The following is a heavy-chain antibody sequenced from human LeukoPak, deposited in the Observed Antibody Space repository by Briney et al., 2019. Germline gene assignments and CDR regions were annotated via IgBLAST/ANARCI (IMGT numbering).Heavy chain of an antibody. J-gene: IGHJ4*02. CDR2: IGISSGNT. CDR3: ARDYRYAFDN. D-gene: IGHD5-12*01. V-gene: IGHV3-48*04. Sequence: PGGSLRLSCAASGFTFSSYSMNWVRQAPGKGLEWISYIGISSGNTKYADSVKGRFTISGDNAKNSLYLQMNSLRVEDTAVYYCARDYRYAFDNWGRGILVTVSS. CDR1: GFTFSSYS.